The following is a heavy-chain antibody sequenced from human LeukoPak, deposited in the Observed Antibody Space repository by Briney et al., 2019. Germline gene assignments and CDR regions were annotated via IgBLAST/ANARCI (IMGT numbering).Heavy chain of an antibody. CDR2: ISSSSSTI. CDR3: ASIESVYGPPVGFDP. J-gene: IGHJ5*02. D-gene: IGHD2-15*01. V-gene: IGHV3-48*01. Sequence: GGSLRLSCAASGFTFSSYSMNWVRQAPGKGLEWVSYISSSSSTIYYADSVKGRFTISRDNAKNSLYLQMNSLRAEDTAVYYCASIESVYGPPVGFDPWGQGTLVTVSS. CDR1: GFTFSSYS.